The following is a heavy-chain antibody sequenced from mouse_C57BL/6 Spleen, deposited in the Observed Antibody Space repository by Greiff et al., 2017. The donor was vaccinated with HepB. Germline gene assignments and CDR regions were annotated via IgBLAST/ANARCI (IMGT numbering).Heavy chain of an antibody. CDR1: GYSITSGYY. CDR3: ARDPDYSNYAMDY. D-gene: IGHD2-5*01. Sequence: ESGPGLVKPSQSLSLTCSVTGYSITSGYYWNWIRQFPGNKLEWMGYISYDGSNNYNPSLKNRISITRDTSKNQFFLKLNSVTTEDTATYYCARDPDYSNYAMDYWGQGTSVTVSS. V-gene: IGHV3-6*01. CDR2: ISYDGSN. J-gene: IGHJ4*01.